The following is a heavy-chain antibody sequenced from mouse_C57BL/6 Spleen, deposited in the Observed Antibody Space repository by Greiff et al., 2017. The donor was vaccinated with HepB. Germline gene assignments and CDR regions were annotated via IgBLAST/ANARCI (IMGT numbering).Heavy chain of an antibody. J-gene: IGHJ1*03. CDR3: TKEGNGPPYWYFDV. CDR1: GYTFTSYW. CDR2: IYPGNSDT. D-gene: IGHD1-1*01. V-gene: IGHV1-5*01. Sequence: EVQLQQSGTVLARPGASVKMSCKTSGYTFTSYWMHWVKQRPGQGLEWIGAIYPGNSDTSYNQKFKGKAKLTAVTSASTAYMELSSLTNEDSAVYYCTKEGNGPPYWYFDVWGTGTTVTVSS.